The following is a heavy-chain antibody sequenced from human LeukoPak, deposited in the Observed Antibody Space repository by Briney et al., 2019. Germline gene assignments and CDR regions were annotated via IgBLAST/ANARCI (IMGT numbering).Heavy chain of an antibody. J-gene: IGHJ6*02. Sequence: GGSLRLSCAVSGFIVSSNYMSWVRQAPGKGLEWVSVIYSGGSTYYADSVKGRFTISRDNPKNTLYLQMNSLKTEDTAVYYCTRDGTYDYGDYDTGYMDVWGQGTTVTVSS. CDR2: IYSGGST. CDR3: TRDGTYDYGDYDTGYMDV. CDR1: GFIVSSNY. D-gene: IGHD4-17*01. V-gene: IGHV3-53*01.